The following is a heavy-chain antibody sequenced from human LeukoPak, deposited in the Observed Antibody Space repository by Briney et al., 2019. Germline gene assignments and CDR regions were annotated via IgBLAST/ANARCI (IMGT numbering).Heavy chain of an antibody. CDR2: IASGSSNI. J-gene: IGHJ4*02. CDR3: ARDLQIPAHGYSVDY. D-gene: IGHD2-2*01. V-gene: IGHV3-48*02. Sequence: GGSLRLSCTASGFTFSTYSMNWVRHAQGKGLEWVSYIASGSSNIYYADSVKGRLTISRDNAKNSLYLQMNSLRDEDTAVYYCARDLQIPAHGYSVDYWGQGTLVTVSS. CDR1: GFTFSTYS.